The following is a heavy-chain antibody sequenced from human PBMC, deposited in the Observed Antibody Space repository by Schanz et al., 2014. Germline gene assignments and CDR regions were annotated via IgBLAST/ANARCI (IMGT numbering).Heavy chain of an antibody. V-gene: IGHV4-59*12. J-gene: IGHJ6*02. CDR3: YGMDV. CDR1: GGAISSFY. Sequence: QVQLQESGPGLVKPSETLSLTCTVSGGAISSFYWSWIRQPPGKGLEWIGYIFFRGSTYYNPSLKSRVTISIDTSKTQFSLRLTSVTAADTAVYYCYGMDVWGQGTTVTVSS. CDR2: IFFRGST.